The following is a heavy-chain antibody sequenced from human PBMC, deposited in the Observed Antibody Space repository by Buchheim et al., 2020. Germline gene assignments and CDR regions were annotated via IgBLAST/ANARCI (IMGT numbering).Heavy chain of an antibody. J-gene: IGHJ4*02. CDR2: ICSDRDII. CDR1: GLSFSAYS. V-gene: IGHV3-48*01. CDR3: ARDTYRTSGYPAYFQN. Sequence: EVHLVESGGSVVQPGESLRLSCAASGLSFSAYSMNWVRQAPGKGLEWVSSICSDRDIIYYADSVRGRFTISRDNSKKTLFLQMNSLRAEDSAVYYCARDTYRTSGYPAYFQNWGQGTL. D-gene: IGHD3-22*01.